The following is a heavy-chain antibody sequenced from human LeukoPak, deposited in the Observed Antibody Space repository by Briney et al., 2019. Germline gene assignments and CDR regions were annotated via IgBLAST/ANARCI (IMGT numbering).Heavy chain of an antibody. D-gene: IGHD1-26*01. V-gene: IGHV1-18*01. CDR2: ISAYNGNT. Sequence: ASVKVSCKASGYTFTSYGISWVRQAPGQGLEWMGWISAYNGNTNYAQKLQGRVTMTTDTSTSTAYMELRSLRSDDTAVYYCARVPVGATSTEWFDPWGQGTLVTVSS. J-gene: IGHJ5*02. CDR1: GYTFTSYG. CDR3: ARVPVGATSTEWFDP.